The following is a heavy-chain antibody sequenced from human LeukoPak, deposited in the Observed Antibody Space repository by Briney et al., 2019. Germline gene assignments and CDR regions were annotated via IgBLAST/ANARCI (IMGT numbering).Heavy chain of an antibody. Sequence: PGGSLRLSCAVSGITVSNYGMSWVRQAPGKGLEWVAGISDSGGTTNYADSVKGRFTISRDNPKNTLYLQMNSLRAEDTAVYYCARVSGELPNPYYYYYYGMDVWGQGTTVTVSS. V-gene: IGHV3-23*01. CDR3: ARVSGELPNPYYYYYYGMDV. J-gene: IGHJ6*02. CDR2: ISDSGGTT. CDR1: GITVSNYG. D-gene: IGHD3-10*01.